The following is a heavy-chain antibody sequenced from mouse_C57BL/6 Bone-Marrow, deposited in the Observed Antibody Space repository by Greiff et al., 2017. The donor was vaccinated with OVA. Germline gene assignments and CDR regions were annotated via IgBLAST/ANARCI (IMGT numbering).Heavy chain of an antibody. CDR1: GFSFNTYA. CDR2: IRSKSNNYAT. Sequence: EVKVEESGGGLVQPKGSLKLSCAASGFSFNTYAMNWVRQAPGKGLEWVARIRSKSNNYATYYADSVKDRFTISRDDSESMLYLQMNNLKTEDTAMYYCVRQLRLRGFAYWGQGTLVTVSA. V-gene: IGHV10-1*01. CDR3: VRQLRLRGFAY. J-gene: IGHJ3*01. D-gene: IGHD3-2*02.